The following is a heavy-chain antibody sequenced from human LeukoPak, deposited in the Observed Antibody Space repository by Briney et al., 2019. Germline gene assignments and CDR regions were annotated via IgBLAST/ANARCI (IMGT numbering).Heavy chain of an antibody. CDR1: GFTFSTYV. V-gene: IGHV3-23*01. CDR2: ITGTGGDT. D-gene: IGHD1-26*01. Sequence: GGSLRLSCAASGFTFSTYVMIWVRQAPGKGLEWVSAITGTGGDTYYADSVKGRFTISRDNSKNTLYLQMNSLRAEDTAVHYCAKDRGSGSYKSNWGQGTLVTVSS. J-gene: IGHJ4*02. CDR3: AKDRGSGSYKSN.